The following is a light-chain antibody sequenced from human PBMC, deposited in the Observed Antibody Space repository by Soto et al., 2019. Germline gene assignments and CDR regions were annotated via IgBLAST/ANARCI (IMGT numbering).Light chain of an antibody. CDR2: DAS. CDR3: QQYGSSGT. Sequence: EIVLTQSPATLSLSPGERANLSCRASQSVSRYLGWYQQKPGQAPRLLIYDASNRATGIPARFSGSGSGTDFTLTISRLEPEDFAVYYCQQYGSSGTFGQGTKVDIK. V-gene: IGKV3-11*01. J-gene: IGKJ1*01. CDR1: QSVSRY.